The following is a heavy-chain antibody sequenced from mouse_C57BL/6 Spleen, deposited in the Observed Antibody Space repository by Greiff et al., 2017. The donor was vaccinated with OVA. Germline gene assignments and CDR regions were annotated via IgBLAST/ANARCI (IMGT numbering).Heavy chain of an antibody. CDR2: ISYDGSN. J-gene: IGHJ4*01. CDR3: AREGENYDYDGYYAMDY. Sequence: EVQLQQSGPGLVKPSQSLSLTCSVTGYSITSGYYWNWIRQFPGNKLEWMGYISYDGSNNYNPSLKNRISITRDTSKNQFFLKLNSVTTEDTATYYCAREGENYDYDGYYAMDYWGQGTSVTVSS. V-gene: IGHV3-6*01. D-gene: IGHD2-4*01. CDR1: GYSITSGYY.